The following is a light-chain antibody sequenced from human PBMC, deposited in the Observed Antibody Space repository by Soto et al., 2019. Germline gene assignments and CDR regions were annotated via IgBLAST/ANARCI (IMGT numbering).Light chain of an antibody. CDR3: QQDVHSPRT. J-gene: IGKJ1*01. V-gene: IGKV3-20*01. Sequence: EIALTQSPGTLSLSPVEGAALPCSARQSINSFLAWYQQRRGQAPRLLIHGASNRATGIPDRFSGSGSGTDFTLTISRLEPEDVAVYYCQQDVHSPRTFGQGTKVDIK. CDR2: GAS. CDR1: QSINSF.